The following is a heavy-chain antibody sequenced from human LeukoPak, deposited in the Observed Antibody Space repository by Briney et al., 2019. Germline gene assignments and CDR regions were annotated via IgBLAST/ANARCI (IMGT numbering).Heavy chain of an antibody. CDR3: ARDECSSSSYYCGMDV. Sequence: GGSLRLSCAASGFTVSSNYMSWVRQAPGKGLEWVSVIYSGGGTYYAASVKGRFTISRDNSKNTLYLQMNSLRAEDTAVYYCARDECSSSSYYCGMDVWGQGTTVTVSS. CDR2: IYSGGGT. CDR1: GFTVSSNY. D-gene: IGHD2-2*01. V-gene: IGHV3-66*01. J-gene: IGHJ6*02.